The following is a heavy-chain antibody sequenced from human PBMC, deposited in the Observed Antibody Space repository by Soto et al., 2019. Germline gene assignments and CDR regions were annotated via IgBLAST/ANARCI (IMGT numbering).Heavy chain of an antibody. CDR3: ARDFRTYSHGVDV. J-gene: IGHJ6*01. CDR2: INPSSGGT. V-gene: IGHV1-2*02. D-gene: IGHD4-4*01. CDR1: GYPFTGPY. Sequence: QAQLVQSGTEVKKPGASVKVSCKASGYPFTGPYIYWVRQAPGQGLEWMGWINPSSGGTEFAEKFQGRVTVTRDTSIRTVFLELNSLTSDDTGVYFCARDFRTYSHGVDV.